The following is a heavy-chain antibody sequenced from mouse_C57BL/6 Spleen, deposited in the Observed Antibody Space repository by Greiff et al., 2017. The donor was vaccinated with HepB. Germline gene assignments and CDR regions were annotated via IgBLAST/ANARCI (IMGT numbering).Heavy chain of an antibody. V-gene: IGHV1-22*01. Sequence: VQLQQSGPELVKPGASVKMSCKASGYTFTDYNMHWVKQSHGKSLEWIGYINPNNGGTSYNQKFKGKATLTVNKSSSTAYMERRSLTSEDSAVYYCARGGLRPYYFDYWGQGTTLTVSS. D-gene: IGHD1-1*01. CDR3: ARGGLRPYYFDY. CDR2: INPNNGGT. CDR1: GYTFTDYN. J-gene: IGHJ2*01.